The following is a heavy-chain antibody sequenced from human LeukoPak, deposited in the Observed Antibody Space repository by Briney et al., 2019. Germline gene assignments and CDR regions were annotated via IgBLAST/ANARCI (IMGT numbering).Heavy chain of an antibody. CDR1: GYSFTSYW. Sequence: GESLKISCKGXGYSFTSYWISWVXQMPGXXLXXMGRIDPSDSYTNYSPSFQGHVTISADKSISTAYLQWSSLKASDTAMYYCASSSPGDYDIDPWGQGTLVTVSS. CDR3: ASSSPGDYDIDP. J-gene: IGHJ5*02. V-gene: IGHV5-10-1*01. CDR2: IDPSDSYT. D-gene: IGHD4-17*01.